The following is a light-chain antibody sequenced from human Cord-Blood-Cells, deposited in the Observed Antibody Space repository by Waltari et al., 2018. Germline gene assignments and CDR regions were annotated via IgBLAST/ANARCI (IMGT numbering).Light chain of an antibody. CDR2: DVS. J-gene: IGLJ3*02. Sequence: QSVLTQPASVSGSPGQSITISCTGTSSDVGGYNYVSWYQQHPGTAPNLMIYDVSNRPSGVSNRFSGSKSGNTASLTISGLQAEDEADYYCSSYTSRSTSWVFGGGTKLTVL. V-gene: IGLV2-14*03. CDR1: SSDVGGYNY. CDR3: SSYTSRSTSWV.